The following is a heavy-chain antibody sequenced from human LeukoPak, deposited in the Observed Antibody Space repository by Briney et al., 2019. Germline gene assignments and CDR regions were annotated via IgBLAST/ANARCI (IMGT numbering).Heavy chain of an antibody. CDR2: ITPNSGGT. Sequence: ASVKVSCKASGYTFTGYYIHWVRQAPGQGLEWMGRITPNSGGTIYAQTFQGRFTMTRDTSISTAYMELSRLRSDDTAVYYCARIKVTSDGALWGQGTLVTVSS. CDR1: GYTFTGYY. CDR3: ARIKVTSDGAL. D-gene: IGHD5-18*01. J-gene: IGHJ4*02. V-gene: IGHV1-2*02.